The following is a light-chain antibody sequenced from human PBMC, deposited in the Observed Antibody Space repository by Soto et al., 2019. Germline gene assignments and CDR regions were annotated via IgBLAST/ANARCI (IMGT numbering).Light chain of an antibody. V-gene: IGLV2-14*01. CDR1: SSDGGGYNY. J-gene: IGLJ1*01. CDR2: DVS. CDR3: CSYTTSNTRQIV. Sequence: QSVLTQPASGSGSPGQSITISCTGTSSDGGGYNYVSWYQQHPGKAPKFMIYDVSNRPSGVSNRFSGSKSGNTASLTISGLQAEDEADYYCCSYTTSNTRQIVFGTGSKVTVL.